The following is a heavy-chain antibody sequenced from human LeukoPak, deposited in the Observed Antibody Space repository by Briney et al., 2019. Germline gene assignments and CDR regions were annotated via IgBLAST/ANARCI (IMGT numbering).Heavy chain of an antibody. J-gene: IGHJ4*02. D-gene: IGHD4-17*01. CDR2: IIPILGIA. V-gene: IGHV1-69*04. CDR1: GGTFSSYA. Sequence: ASVKVSCKASGGTFSSYAISWVRRAPGQGLEWMGRIIPILGIANYAQKFQGRVTITADKSTSTAYMELSSLRSEDTAVYYCAREGGAVTPAYWGQGTLVTVSS. CDR3: AREGGAVTPAY.